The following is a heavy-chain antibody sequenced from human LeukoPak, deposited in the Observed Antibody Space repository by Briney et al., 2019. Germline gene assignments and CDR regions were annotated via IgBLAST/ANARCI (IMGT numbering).Heavy chain of an antibody. J-gene: IGHJ4*02. CDR1: GFTLDDYA. Sequence: PGGSLRLSCAASGFTLDDYAMHWVRQAPGKSLEWVSLISWDGRSTYYADSVKGRFTISRDNSKHSLYLQMKSLRAEDTALYYCAKDSSDYYFDYWGQGTLVTVSS. D-gene: IGHD3-22*01. V-gene: IGHV3-43D*03. CDR2: ISWDGRST. CDR3: AKDSSDYYFDY.